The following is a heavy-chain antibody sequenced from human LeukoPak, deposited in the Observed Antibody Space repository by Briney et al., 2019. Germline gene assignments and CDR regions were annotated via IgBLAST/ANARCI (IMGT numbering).Heavy chain of an antibody. Sequence: PSETLSLTCTVSGGSISSYCWSWIRQPAGKGLEWIGRIYTSGSTNYNPSLKSRVTMSVDTSKNQFSLKLSSVTAADTAVYYCARDYDILTGPIYYMDVWGKGTTVTVSS. CDR2: IYTSGST. D-gene: IGHD3-9*01. J-gene: IGHJ6*03. CDR3: ARDYDILTGPIYYMDV. V-gene: IGHV4-4*07. CDR1: GGSISSYC.